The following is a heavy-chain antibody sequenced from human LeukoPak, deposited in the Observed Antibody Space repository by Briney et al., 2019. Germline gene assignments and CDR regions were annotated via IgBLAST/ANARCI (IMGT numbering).Heavy chain of an antibody. Sequence: PGGSLRLSCEASGFTFSSYAMSWVCQAPAKGLGGVSALNGGGDYTYYAASVNGRFTISRENSKNTLFLQMSSLRVEDTAVYYCAKGRGTTIFGVAQSDYWGQGTLVTVSS. CDR1: GFTFSSYA. CDR2: LNGGGDYT. J-gene: IGHJ4*02. D-gene: IGHD3-3*01. CDR3: AKGRGTTIFGVAQSDY. V-gene: IGHV3-23*01.